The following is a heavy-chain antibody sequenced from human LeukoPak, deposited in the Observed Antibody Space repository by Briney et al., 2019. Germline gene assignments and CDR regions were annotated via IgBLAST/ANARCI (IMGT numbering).Heavy chain of an antibody. Sequence: ASVKVSCKASGYTFTGYYMHWVRQAPGQGLEWMGWINPNSGGTNYAQKFQGRVTVTRDTSISTAYMELSRLRSDDTAVYYCARGRIDYGDYFDYWGQGTLVTVSS. CDR2: INPNSGGT. J-gene: IGHJ4*02. V-gene: IGHV1-2*02. CDR1: GYTFTGYY. CDR3: ARGRIDYGDYFDY. D-gene: IGHD4-17*01.